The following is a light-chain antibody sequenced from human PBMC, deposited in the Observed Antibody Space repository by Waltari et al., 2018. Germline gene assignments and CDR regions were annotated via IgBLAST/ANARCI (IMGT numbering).Light chain of an antibody. CDR3: HQYGISPPFT. J-gene: IGKJ3*01. V-gene: IGKV3-20*01. CDR2: DTF. CDR1: HSISSSF. Sequence: EIVLTQSPATLSLSPGERATLSCRASHSISSSFLAWYQQKPGQAPRLLIYDTFSRALGIPDRCSGSGFGTDFTLTISRLEPEDFAVYYCHQYGISPPFTFGPGTRVEI.